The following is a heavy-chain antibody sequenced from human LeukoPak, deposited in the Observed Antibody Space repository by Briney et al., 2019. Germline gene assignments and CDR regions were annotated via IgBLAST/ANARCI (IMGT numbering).Heavy chain of an antibody. Sequence: PSETLSLTCAVYGGSFSGYYWSWIRQPPGKGLEWIGEINHSGSTNYNPSLKGRVTISADTSKNQFSLKLSSVTAADTAVYYCARHKVDRYSYQDYWGQGTLVTVSS. CDR1: GGSFSGYY. CDR2: INHSGST. CDR3: ARHKVDRYSYQDY. J-gene: IGHJ4*02. V-gene: IGHV4-34*01. D-gene: IGHD5-18*01.